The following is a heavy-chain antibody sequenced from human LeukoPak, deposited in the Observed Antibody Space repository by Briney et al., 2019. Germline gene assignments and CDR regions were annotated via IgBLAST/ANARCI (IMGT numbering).Heavy chain of an antibody. J-gene: IGHJ3*02. CDR1: GFTVSSNY. Sequence: GGSLRLSCAASGFTVSSNYMSWVRQAPGKGLEWVSVIYSGGSTYYADSVKGRFTISRGKSKNTLYLQMNSLRAEDTAVYYCAREAWELQAFDIWGQGTMVTVSS. CDR3: AREAWELQAFDI. CDR2: IYSGGST. D-gene: IGHD1-26*01. V-gene: IGHV3-53*01.